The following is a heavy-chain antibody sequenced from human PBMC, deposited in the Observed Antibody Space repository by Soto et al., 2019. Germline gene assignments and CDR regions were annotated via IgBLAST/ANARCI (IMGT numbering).Heavy chain of an antibody. CDR2: INAGNGNT. CDR3: ARPMRDSSGYFEYLQH. J-gene: IGHJ1*01. D-gene: IGHD3-22*01. CDR1: GYTFTSYA. V-gene: IGHV1-3*01. Sequence: GASVKVSCKASGYTFTSYAMHWVRQAPGQRLEWMGWINAGNGNTKYSQKFQGRVTITRDTSASTAYMELSSLRSEDTAVYYCARPMRDSSGYFEYLQHGGQGTLGTVSS.